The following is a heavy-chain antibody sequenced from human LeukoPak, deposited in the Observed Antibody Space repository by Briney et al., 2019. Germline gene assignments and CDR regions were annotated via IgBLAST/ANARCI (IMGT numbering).Heavy chain of an antibody. CDR1: RGTFSSYA. Sequence: ASVKVSCKASRGTFSSYAISWVRQAPGQGLEWMGWINPNSGGTNYAQKFQGRVTMTRDTSISTAYMELSRLRSDDTAVYYCARGGGYSGYESYEWGQGTLVTVSS. V-gene: IGHV1-2*02. J-gene: IGHJ4*02. CDR2: INPNSGGT. CDR3: ARGGGYSGYESYE. D-gene: IGHD5-12*01.